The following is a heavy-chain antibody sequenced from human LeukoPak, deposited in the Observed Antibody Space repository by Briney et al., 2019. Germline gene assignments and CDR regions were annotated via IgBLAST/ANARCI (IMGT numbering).Heavy chain of an antibody. CDR3: ARHDFGDYVYF. D-gene: IGHD4-17*01. V-gene: IGHV5-51*01. CDR1: GYNFTIYW. CDR2: IYPGDSNT. Sequence: GEALQISCKGSGYNFTIYWIGWGRQMPGKGLEWMGIIYPGDSNTRYSPSFQGQVTISADKSISTAYLQWSSLKASDTAMYYCARHDFGDYVYFWGQGTLVTVSS. J-gene: IGHJ4*02.